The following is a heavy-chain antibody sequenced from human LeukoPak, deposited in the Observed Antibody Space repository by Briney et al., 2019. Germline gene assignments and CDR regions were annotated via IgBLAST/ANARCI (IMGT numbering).Heavy chain of an antibody. J-gene: IGHJ4*02. D-gene: IGHD1-14*01. V-gene: IGHV3-74*01. CDR1: GLIFSSYW. Sequence: PGGSLRLSCAASGLIFSSYWMHWVRQAPGKGLVWVSRIISDGSSTSSADSVRGRFTISRDNAKNTLYLQMNSLGAEDTAVYYCARGTGYGVFDYWGQGTLVTVSS. CDR2: IISDGSST. CDR3: ARGTGYGVFDY.